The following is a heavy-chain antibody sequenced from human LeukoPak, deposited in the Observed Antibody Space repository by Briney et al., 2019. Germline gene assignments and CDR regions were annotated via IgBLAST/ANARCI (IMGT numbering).Heavy chain of an antibody. CDR3: ARGDAAYYFDY. Sequence: GASVTVSCTASGYTFTGYYMHWVRQAPGQGLEWMGWINPNSGGTNYAQKFQGWVTMTRDTSISTAYMELSRLRSDDTAVYYCARGDAAYYFDYWGQGTLVTVSS. CDR1: GYTFTGYY. J-gene: IGHJ4*02. V-gene: IGHV1-2*04. CDR2: INPNSGGT.